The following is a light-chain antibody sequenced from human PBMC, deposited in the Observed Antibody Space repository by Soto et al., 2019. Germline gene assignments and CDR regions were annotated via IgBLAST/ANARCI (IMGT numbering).Light chain of an antibody. Sequence: ENVLTQSPGTLSLSPGERATLSCRASQDGTSGYLAWYQHKPGQAPRLLIYDASTRATGIPDRFSGSGSGTDFPLTISSLEPEDFAVYYCQQYGLSRILGGGTKVDIK. CDR3: QQYGLSRI. CDR1: QDGTSGY. J-gene: IGKJ4*01. V-gene: IGKV3-20*01. CDR2: DAS.